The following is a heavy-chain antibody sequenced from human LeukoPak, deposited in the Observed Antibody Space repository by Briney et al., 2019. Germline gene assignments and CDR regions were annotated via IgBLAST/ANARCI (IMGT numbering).Heavy chain of an antibody. Sequence: GGSLRLSCAAPGFTFSSYAMHWVRQAPGKGLEWVAVISYDGSNKYYADSVKGRFAISRDNSKNTLYLQMNSLRAEDTAVYYCATLAAAGTLVDYWGQGTLVTVSS. J-gene: IGHJ4*02. V-gene: IGHV3-30*09. D-gene: IGHD6-13*01. CDR2: ISYDGSNK. CDR3: ATLAAAGTLVDY. CDR1: GFTFSSYA.